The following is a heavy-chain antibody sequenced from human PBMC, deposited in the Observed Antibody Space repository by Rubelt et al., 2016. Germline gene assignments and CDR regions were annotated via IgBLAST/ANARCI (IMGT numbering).Heavy chain of an antibody. Sequence: ETLSLTCTVSGGSISSYYWSWIRQPPGKGLEWIGYIYYSGSTNYNPSLKSRVTISVDTSKNQFSLKLSSVTAADTAVYYCARQQYYYDSSGYYDWYFDLWGRGTLVTVSS. V-gene: IGHV4-59*08. CDR2: IYYSGST. D-gene: IGHD3-22*01. J-gene: IGHJ2*01. CDR3: ARQQYYYDSSGYYDWYFDL. CDR1: GGSISSYY.